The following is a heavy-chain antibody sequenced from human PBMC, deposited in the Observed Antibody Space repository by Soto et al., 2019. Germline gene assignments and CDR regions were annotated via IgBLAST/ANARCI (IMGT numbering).Heavy chain of an antibody. D-gene: IGHD3-3*01. CDR1: GYTFTGYY. Sequence: AASVKVSCKASGYTFTGYYMHCVRQAPGQGLEWMGWINPNSGGTNYAQKFQGWVTMTRDTSISTAYMELSRLRSDDTAVYYCARVPKGHYDFWSGHYGMDVWGQGTTVTVSS. CDR2: INPNSGGT. J-gene: IGHJ6*02. V-gene: IGHV1-2*04. CDR3: ARVPKGHYDFWSGHYGMDV.